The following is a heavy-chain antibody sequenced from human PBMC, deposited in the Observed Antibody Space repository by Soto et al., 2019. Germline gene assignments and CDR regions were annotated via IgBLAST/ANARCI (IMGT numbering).Heavy chain of an antibody. CDR2: IWYDGSSQ. CDR1: GFTFRNSG. Sequence: QVNLVQSGGGLVQPGRSPRLSCEASGFTFRNSGMEWIRQAPGKGLEWVARIWYDGSSQYYAASVKGRFTISRDNSKNTLYMEMTRVRVEDTAVYYCARDMDSNYDGMDVWGQGTTVIVSS. V-gene: IGHV3-33*01. J-gene: IGHJ6*02. D-gene: IGHD4-4*01. CDR3: ARDMDSNYDGMDV.